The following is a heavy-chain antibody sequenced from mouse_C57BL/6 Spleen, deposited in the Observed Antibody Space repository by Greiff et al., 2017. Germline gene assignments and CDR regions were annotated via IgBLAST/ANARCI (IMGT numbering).Heavy chain of an antibody. V-gene: IGHV1-82*01. CDR3: ASDSSGYAPWLAY. CDR1: GYAFSSSW. CDR2: IYPGDGDT. D-gene: IGHD3-2*02. Sequence: VKLQESGPELVKPGASVKLSCKASGYAFSSSWMNWVKQRPGKGLEWIGRIYPGDGDTNYNGKFKGKVTLTADKSSSTAYMQRSSLTAEDSAVYFCASDSSGYAPWLAYWGQGTLVTVSA. J-gene: IGHJ3*01.